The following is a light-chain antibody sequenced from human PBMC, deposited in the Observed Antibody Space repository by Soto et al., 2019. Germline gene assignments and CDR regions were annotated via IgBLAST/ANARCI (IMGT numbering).Light chain of an antibody. J-gene: IGLJ2*01. Sequence: SYELTQPPSVSVAPGQTARITCWGNNIGSKTVHWYQQKPGQAPVLVVYDDIDRPSGIPERFSGSNSGNTATLTISRVEAEDEADYYCQVWDGSSDHVLFGGGTKLTVL. CDR2: DDI. V-gene: IGLV3-21*02. CDR1: NIGSKT. CDR3: QVWDGSSDHVL.